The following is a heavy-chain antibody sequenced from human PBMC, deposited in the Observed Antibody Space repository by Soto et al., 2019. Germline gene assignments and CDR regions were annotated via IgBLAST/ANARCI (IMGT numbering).Heavy chain of an antibody. CDR1: GGSISSSNW. J-gene: IGHJ6*02. D-gene: IGHD2-2*01. CDR2: IYHSGST. Sequence: PSETLSLTCTVSGGSISSSNWWSWVRQPPGKGLEWIGEIYHSGSTNYNPSLKSRVTISVDKSKNQFSLELSSVTAADTAVYYCARLERYQLLWDYYYYGMDVWGQGTTVTVSS. CDR3: ARLERYQLLWDYYYYGMDV. V-gene: IGHV4-4*02.